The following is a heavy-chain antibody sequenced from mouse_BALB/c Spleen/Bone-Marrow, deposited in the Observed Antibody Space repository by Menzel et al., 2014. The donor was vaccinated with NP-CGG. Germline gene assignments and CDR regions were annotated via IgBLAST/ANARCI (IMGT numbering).Heavy chain of an antibody. CDR2: IDPANGNT. V-gene: IGHV14-3*02. J-gene: IGHJ1*01. D-gene: IGHD2-4*01. Sequence: AQLQQSGAELVKPGASVKLSCTASGFNIKDTYMHWVKQRPEQGLEWIGRIDPANGNTKYDPKFQGKATITADTSSNTAYLQLSSLTSEDTAVYYCANYDYGWYFDVWGAGTTVTVSS. CDR1: GFNIKDTY. CDR3: ANYDYGWYFDV.